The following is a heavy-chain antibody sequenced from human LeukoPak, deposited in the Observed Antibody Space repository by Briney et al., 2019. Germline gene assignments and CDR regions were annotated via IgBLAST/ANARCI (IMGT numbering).Heavy chain of an antibody. CDR3: AVEMATILYSDY. CDR2: INPNSGGT. CDR1: GYTFTGYY. Sequence: ASVKVSCKASGYTFTGYYMHWVRQAPGQGLEWMGWINPNSGGTNYAQKFQGGVTMTRDTSISTAYMELSRLRSDDTAVYYCAVEMATILYSDYWGQGTLVTVSS. D-gene: IGHD5-24*01. V-gene: IGHV1-2*02. J-gene: IGHJ4*02.